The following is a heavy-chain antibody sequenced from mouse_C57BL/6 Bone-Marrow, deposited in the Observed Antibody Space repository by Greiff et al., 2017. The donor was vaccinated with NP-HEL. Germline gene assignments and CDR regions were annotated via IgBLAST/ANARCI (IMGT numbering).Heavy chain of an antibody. Sequence: VQLQQPGAELVKPGASVKLSCKASGYNFTSYWMQWVKQRPGQGLEWIGEIDPSDNYTNYNQKFKGKATLTLDTSSSTSYMQLSSLTSEDSAVFYCASRDYYGSRGFAYWGQGTLVTVSA. CDR2: IDPSDNYT. D-gene: IGHD1-1*01. CDR3: ASRDYYGSRGFAY. J-gene: IGHJ3*01. V-gene: IGHV1-50*01. CDR1: GYNFTSYW.